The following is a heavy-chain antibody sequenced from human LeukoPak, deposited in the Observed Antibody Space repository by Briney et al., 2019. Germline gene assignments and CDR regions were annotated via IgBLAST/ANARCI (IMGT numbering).Heavy chain of an antibody. CDR2: IKQDGSEK. Sequence: PGGSLRLSCAASGFTFSSYWMSWVRQAPGKGLEWVANIKQDGSEKYYVDSVKGRFTISRDNAKNSLYLQMNSLRAEDTAVYYCARDLAGYSYRGRDAFDIWGQGTMVTVSS. J-gene: IGHJ3*02. D-gene: IGHD5-18*01. CDR1: GFTFSSYW. CDR3: ARDLAGYSYRGRDAFDI. V-gene: IGHV3-7*01.